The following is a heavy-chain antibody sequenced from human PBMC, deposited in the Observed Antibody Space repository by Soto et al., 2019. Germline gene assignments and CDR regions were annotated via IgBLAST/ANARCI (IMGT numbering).Heavy chain of an antibody. CDR3: AKDSSLGYYDSSGYPY. CDR1: GFTFSSYA. J-gene: IGHJ4*02. V-gene: IGHV3-23*01. D-gene: IGHD3-22*01. Sequence: GGSLRLSCAASGFTFSSYAMSWVRQAPGKGLEWVSAISGSGGSTYYADSVKGRFTISRDNSKNTLYLQMNSLRAEDTAVYYCAKDSSLGYYDSSGYPYWGQGTLVTSPQ. CDR2: ISGSGGST.